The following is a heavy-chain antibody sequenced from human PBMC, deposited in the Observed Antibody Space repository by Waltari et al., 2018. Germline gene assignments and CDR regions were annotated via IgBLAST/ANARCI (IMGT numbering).Heavy chain of an antibody. V-gene: IGHV1-2*02. CDR1: GYNFIGYY. CDR2: INPNTGGT. J-gene: IGHJ4*02. Sequence: QVQLVQSGAEVNKPGASVNVSCKASGYNFIGYYIHWVRQAPGQGLEWMGWINPNTGGTKYAQKYQGRVTLTRDTSISTAYMELSSLGSDDMAVFYCARQAARNFDYWGQGTLVTVSS. CDR3: ARQAARNFDY.